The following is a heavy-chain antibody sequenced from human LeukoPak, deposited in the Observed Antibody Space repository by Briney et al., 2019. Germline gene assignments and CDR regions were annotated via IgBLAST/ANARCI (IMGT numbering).Heavy chain of an antibody. CDR1: GGSVSSSTFY. CDR3: STMSYTGAWHWNFDY. V-gene: IGHV4-39*01. D-gene: IGHD2-2*02. Sequence: SETLSLTCTLSGGSVSSSTFYWGWFRQPPGKGLDWIGSIYYIGSTYYNPSLRSRVTMSMDTSKNQFSLKLNSVTAADTAVYYCSTMSYTGAWHWNFDYWGQGALVTVSS. CDR2: IYYIGST. J-gene: IGHJ4*02.